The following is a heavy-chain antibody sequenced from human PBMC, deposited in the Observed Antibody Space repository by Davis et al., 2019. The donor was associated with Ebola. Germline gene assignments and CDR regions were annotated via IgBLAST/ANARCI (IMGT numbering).Heavy chain of an antibody. Sequence: GGSLRLSCAASGFTFSSYSMNWVRQAPGKGLEWVSYISSSSSTIYYADSVKGRFTISRDNAKNSLYLQMNSLRAEDTAVYYCAIANRGPVADTGDYWGQGTLVTVSS. CDR3: AIANRGPVADTGDY. V-gene: IGHV3-48*01. D-gene: IGHD6-19*01. CDR1: GFTFSSYS. CDR2: ISSSSSTI. J-gene: IGHJ4*02.